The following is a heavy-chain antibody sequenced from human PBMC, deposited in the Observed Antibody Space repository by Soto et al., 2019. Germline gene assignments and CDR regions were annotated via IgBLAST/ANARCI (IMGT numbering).Heavy chain of an antibody. CDR3: ATPFDYGDYAPDY. D-gene: IGHD4-17*01. CDR2: ISGSGGST. J-gene: IGHJ4*02. V-gene: IGHV3-23*01. Sequence: EVQLLESGGGLVQPGGSLRLSCAASGFTFSSYAMIWVRQAPGKGLEWVSGISGSGGSTYYADSVKDRFTISRDNSQNTLYLQMNSLRAEDTAVYDCATPFDYGDYAPDYWGQGTLVTVSS. CDR1: GFTFSSYA.